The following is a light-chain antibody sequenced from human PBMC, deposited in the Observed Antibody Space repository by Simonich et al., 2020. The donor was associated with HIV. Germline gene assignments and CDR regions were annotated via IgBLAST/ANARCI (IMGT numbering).Light chain of an antibody. V-gene: IGKV4-1*01. CDR2: WAS. J-gene: IGKJ1*01. CDR1: RSVLYSSNNKNY. CDR3: QQYYITPHT. Sequence: DIVMTQSPDSLAVSLGERATINCKSSRSVLYSSNNKNYLAWYQQKPGHPPNLLIYWASTRESGVPDRFRASGSGTDFTLTISSLQAEDAAVYYCQQYYITPHTFGQGTKVEIK.